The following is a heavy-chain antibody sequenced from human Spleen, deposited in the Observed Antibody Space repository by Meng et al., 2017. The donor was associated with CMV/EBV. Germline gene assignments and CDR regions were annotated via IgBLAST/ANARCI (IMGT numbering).Heavy chain of an antibody. J-gene: IGHJ4*02. CDR2: IYWDDDK. Sequence: QITLKESCPTLVKPTQTLTLTCTFSGFSLSTSGVGVGWIRQPSGKALEWLALIYWDDDKRYSPSLKSRLTITKDTSKNQVVLTMTNMDPVDTATYYCALTYYYDSSGYYYGYWGQGTLVTVSS. CDR3: ALTYYYDSSGYYYGY. CDR1: GFSLSTSGVG. D-gene: IGHD3-22*01. V-gene: IGHV2-5*02.